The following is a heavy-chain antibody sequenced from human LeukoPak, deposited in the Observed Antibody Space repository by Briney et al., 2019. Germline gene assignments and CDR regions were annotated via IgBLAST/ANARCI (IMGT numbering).Heavy chain of an antibody. CDR1: GYTFTGYY. Sequence: GASVKVSCKASGYTFTGYYMHWVRQAPGQGLEWMGWINPNSGGTNYAQKFQGRVTMTRDTSISTAYMELSRLRSDDTAVYYCAREAGPRRSFISDYWGQGTLVTVSS. J-gene: IGHJ4*02. D-gene: IGHD3-16*02. CDR3: AREAGPRRSFISDY. V-gene: IGHV1-2*02. CDR2: INPNSGGT.